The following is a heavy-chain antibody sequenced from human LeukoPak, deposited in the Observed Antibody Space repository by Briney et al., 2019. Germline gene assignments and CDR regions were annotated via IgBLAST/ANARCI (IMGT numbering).Heavy chain of an antibody. Sequence: SETLSLTCTVSGGSISSYYWSWIRQPPGKGLEWIGYIYYSGSTYYNPSLKTRVSISLDTSKNQISLKLSSVTAADTAVYYCTRGSIAYYYMDVWGKGTTVTISS. J-gene: IGHJ6*03. V-gene: IGHV4-59*12. CDR2: IYYSGST. CDR1: GGSISSYY. CDR3: TRGSIAYYYMDV. D-gene: IGHD3-22*01.